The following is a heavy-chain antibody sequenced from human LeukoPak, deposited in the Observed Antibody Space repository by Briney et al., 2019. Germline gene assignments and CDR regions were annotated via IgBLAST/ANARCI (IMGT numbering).Heavy chain of an antibody. CDR2: ISAYNGNT. J-gene: IGHJ5*02. CDR3: ARDCSSTSCYSVWFDP. V-gene: IGHV1-18*01. CDR1: GYTFTSYG. Sequence: ASVKVTCKASGYTFTSYGISWVRQAPGQGLEWMGWISAYNGNTNYARKLQGRVTMTTDTFTSTAYMELRSLRSDDTAVYYCARDCSSTSCYSVWFDPWGQGTLVTVSS. D-gene: IGHD2-2*01.